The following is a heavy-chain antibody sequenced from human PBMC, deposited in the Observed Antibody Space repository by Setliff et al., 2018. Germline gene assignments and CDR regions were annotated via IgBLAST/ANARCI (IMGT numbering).Heavy chain of an antibody. Sequence: ASVKVSCKAFGYPFTGYYYNHWVRQDPGQGPEWMGWINPNTGAAKYAQQFQGRVTMTRDMSLRTVYLDLSGLTSDDTAVYYCTRDPTGSNFYKFQFYMDVWGKGTTVTVSS. CDR3: TRDPTGSNFYKFQFYMDV. J-gene: IGHJ6*03. D-gene: IGHD2-15*01. CDR1: GYPFTGYY. CDR2: INPNTGAA. V-gene: IGHV1-2*02.